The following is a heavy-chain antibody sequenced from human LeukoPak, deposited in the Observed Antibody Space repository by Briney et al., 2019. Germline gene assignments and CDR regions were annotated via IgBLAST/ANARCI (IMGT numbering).Heavy chain of an antibody. CDR2: TVGGRPDT. V-gene: IGHV3-23*01. J-gene: IGHJ4*02. CDR3: TKAPLRSCSGAFCYPFDY. D-gene: IGHD2-8*02. CDR1: GFTFNNYA. Sequence: GGSLRLSCEASGFTFNNYAMTWVRQTPGKGLEWVAATVGGRPDTYHADSAKGRFTVSRDDSRSTLFLQVNSLRVEDTAVYYCTKAPLRSCSGAFCYPFDYWGQGTLVTVSS.